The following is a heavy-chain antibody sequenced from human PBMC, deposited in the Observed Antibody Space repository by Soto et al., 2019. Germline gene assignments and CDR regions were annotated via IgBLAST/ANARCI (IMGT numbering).Heavy chain of an antibody. CDR3: VRHRVGSYYYFDY. J-gene: IGHJ4*02. D-gene: IGHD1-26*01. Sequence: VESLKISCTGSGYTFTDYWISCVLQMPGKVLEWMGRIDPSDSYTSNSPSFQGHVSISADKSINTAYMQWSSLKASDTAMYYCVRHRVGSYYYFDYWGQGTLVTVSS. V-gene: IGHV5-10-1*01. CDR1: GYTFTDYW. CDR2: IDPSDSYT.